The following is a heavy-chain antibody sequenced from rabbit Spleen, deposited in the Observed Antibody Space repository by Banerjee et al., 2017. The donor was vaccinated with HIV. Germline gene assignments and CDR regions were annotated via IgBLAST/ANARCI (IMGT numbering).Heavy chain of an antibody. CDR3: ASNNYAYNDYGRFDL. V-gene: IGHV1S47*01. J-gene: IGHJ4*01. CDR2: IDLVFGIT. Sequence: QEHLKESGGGQVQPGGSLKLSCKASGFDFSSYGVNWVRQAPGKGLEWIGYIDLVFGITFYASWVNGRFTISSHNAQNTLYLQLSSLTAADTATYFCASNNYAYNDYGRFDLWGPGTLVTVS. CDR1: GFDFSSYG. D-gene: IGHD6-1*01.